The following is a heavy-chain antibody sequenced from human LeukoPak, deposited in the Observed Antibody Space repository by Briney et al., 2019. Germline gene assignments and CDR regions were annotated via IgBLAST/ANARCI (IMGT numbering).Heavy chain of an antibody. D-gene: IGHD1-26*01. J-gene: IGHJ4*02. V-gene: IGHV1-18*01. Sequence: ASVKVSCKASGYTFTSYGISWVRQAPGQGLEWMGWISAYNGNTNYAQKLQGRVTMTTDTSTSTAYMELRSLRSDDTAVYYCARDTGRRARSYYAFDYWGQGTLVTVSS. CDR1: GYTFTSYG. CDR2: ISAYNGNT. CDR3: ARDTGRRARSYYAFDY.